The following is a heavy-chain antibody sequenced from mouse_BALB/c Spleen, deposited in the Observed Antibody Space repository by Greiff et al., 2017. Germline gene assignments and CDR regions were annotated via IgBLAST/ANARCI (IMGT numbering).Heavy chain of an antibody. J-gene: IGHJ4*01. CDR3: ARAYGNYGVYAMDY. V-gene: IGHV5-9-4*01. CDR1: GFPFGSYA. Sequence: EVKVVESGGGLVKPGGSLKLSCAASGFPFGSYAMSWVRRSPEKRLEWVAEISSGGSYTYYPDTVTGRFTISRDNAKNTLYLEMSSLRSEDTAMYYCARAYGNYGVYAMDYWGQGTSVTVSS. CDR2: ISSGGSYT. D-gene: IGHD2-10*02.